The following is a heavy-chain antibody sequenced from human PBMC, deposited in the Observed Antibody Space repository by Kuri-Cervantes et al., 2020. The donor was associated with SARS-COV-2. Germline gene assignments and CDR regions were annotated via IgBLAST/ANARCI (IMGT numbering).Heavy chain of an antibody. CDR1: GGSISSYY. CDR2: IYYSGST. Sequence: SETLSLTCTVSGGSISSYYWSWIRQPPGKGLEWIGYIYYSGSTNYNPSLKSRVTISVDTSKNQFSLKLSSVTAADTAVYYCARHGFDFWSGYARTYYYYYGMDVWGQGTTVTVSS. CDR3: ARHGFDFWSGYARTYYYYYGMDV. D-gene: IGHD3-3*01. V-gene: IGHV4-59*08. J-gene: IGHJ6*02.